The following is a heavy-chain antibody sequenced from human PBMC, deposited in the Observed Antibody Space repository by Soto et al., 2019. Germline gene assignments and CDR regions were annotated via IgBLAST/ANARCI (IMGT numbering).Heavy chain of an antibody. CDR1: GXSLRSYA. CDR3: AKGILSATIGPYAMDV. V-gene: IGHV3-30*18. Sequence: XSLRVLCEASGXSLRSYALHWVRQSPGKGLEWVGVISYDGGNIYYADSVKGRFTISRENSKNTLYVQVNSLRPEETAVYYCAKGILSATIGPYAMDVWGQGNTATVSS. CDR2: ISYDGGNI. D-gene: IGHD3-16*01. J-gene: IGHJ6*02.